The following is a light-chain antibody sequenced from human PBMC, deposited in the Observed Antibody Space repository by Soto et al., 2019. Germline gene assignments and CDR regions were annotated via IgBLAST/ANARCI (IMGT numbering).Light chain of an antibody. J-gene: IGKJ1*01. V-gene: IGKV3-15*01. Sequence: EIVMTQSPATLSVSPGERATLSCRASQNINSNLAWYQQKPGQGPRLLIYGAFTRATGVPDRFTGSGSGTEFTLTISSLQSEDFAVYYCQQYNKWLTWTFGQGTK. CDR2: GAF. CDR1: QNINSN. CDR3: QQYNKWLTWT.